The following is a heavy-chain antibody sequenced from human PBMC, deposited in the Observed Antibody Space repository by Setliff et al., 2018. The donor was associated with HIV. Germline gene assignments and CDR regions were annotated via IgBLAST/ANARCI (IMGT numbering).Heavy chain of an antibody. CDR3: ARRAGHTNYFYYMDV. V-gene: IGHV1-69*10. D-gene: IGHD6-19*01. CDR2: IIPILGSA. CDR1: GGTFSSYA. J-gene: IGHJ6*03. Sequence: SVKVSCKSSGGTFSSYAISWVRQAPGQGLEWMGGIIPILGSANYAQKFQGRVTITADKSTSTAYMELSSLRSEDTAVYYYARRAGHTNYFYYMDVWGKGTTVTVSS.